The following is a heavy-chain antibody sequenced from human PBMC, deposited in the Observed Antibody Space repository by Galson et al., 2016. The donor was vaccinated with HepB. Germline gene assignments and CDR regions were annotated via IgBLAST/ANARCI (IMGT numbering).Heavy chain of an antibody. D-gene: IGHD6-19*01. Sequence: SETLSLTCIVSGDSISSLEYYWGWIRQPPGRGLEWIGGIYYSGSTSYNPSLESRVTISVDTSKNQFSLRLSSVTAADTAVYYCATSISVAGKYYYYYMDVWGKGTTVTVSS. CDR3: ATSISVAGKYYYYYMDV. V-gene: IGHV4-39*01. J-gene: IGHJ6*03. CDR1: GDSISSLEYY. CDR2: IYYSGST.